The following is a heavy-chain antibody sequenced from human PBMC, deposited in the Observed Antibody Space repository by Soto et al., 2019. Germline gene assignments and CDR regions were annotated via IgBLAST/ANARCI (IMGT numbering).Heavy chain of an antibody. V-gene: IGHV1-18*01. D-gene: IGHD3-22*01. J-gene: IGHJ5*02. CDR1: GYTFTTYG. CDR2: INPNSGHT. Sequence: QIQLLQSGAEVKKPGTSVKVSCQASGYTFTTYGIIWVRQAPGQGLEWMGWINPNSGHTNYAQNLQDRATMTTDTSTNRAYMELRSLRSDDTAVYFCASGQVVNFDNWFDPWGQGTLVTVSS. CDR3: ASGQVVNFDNWFDP.